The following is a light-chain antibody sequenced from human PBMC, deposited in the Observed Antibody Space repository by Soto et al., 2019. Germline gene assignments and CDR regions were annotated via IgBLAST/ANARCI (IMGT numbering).Light chain of an antibody. CDR1: QSVSSSY. Sequence: EIVLTQSPASLSLSPGERATLSCRASQSVSSSYLAWYQHKPGQAPRLLIYGASSRATGIPDRFSGSGSGTDFTLTISRLEPEDVAVYYCQQYGSSQYTFGQGTKLEIK. CDR3: QQYGSSQYT. V-gene: IGKV3-20*01. J-gene: IGKJ2*01. CDR2: GAS.